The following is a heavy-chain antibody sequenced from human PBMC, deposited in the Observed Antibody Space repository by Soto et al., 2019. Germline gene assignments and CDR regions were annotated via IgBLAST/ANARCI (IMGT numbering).Heavy chain of an antibody. CDR2: IYTSGST. J-gene: IGHJ6*02. V-gene: IGHV4-4*07. Sequence: ASETLSLTCTVSGGSISSFYWSWIRQPAGKGLEWIGRIYTSGSTNYNPSLKSRVTMSLDTSKNQVSLKLSSVTAADTAVYFCAGDKGYYYYGMDIWGQGTTVTVSS. CDR3: AGDKGYYYYGMDI. CDR1: GGSISSFY.